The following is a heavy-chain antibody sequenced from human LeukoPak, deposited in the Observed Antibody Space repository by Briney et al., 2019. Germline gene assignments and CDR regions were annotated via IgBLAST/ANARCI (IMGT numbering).Heavy chain of an antibody. Sequence: GGSLRLSCVVSGFTFSNYAMHWVRQAPGQAPGKGLEWVAVMSYDGSHEYYADSVKGRFTISRDNPKSTLYLQMNSLTAEDTAMYYCAKDGDGYHNWGQGALVTVSS. CDR2: MSYDGSHE. J-gene: IGHJ4*02. V-gene: IGHV3-30*04. D-gene: IGHD3-9*01. CDR3: AKDGDGYHN. CDR1: GFTFSNYA.